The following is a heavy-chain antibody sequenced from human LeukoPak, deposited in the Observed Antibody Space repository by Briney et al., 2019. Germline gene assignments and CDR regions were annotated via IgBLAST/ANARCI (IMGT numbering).Heavy chain of an antibody. D-gene: IGHD6-13*01. CDR1: GGSFSSYY. J-gene: IGHJ4*02. CDR3: ARGGRYSSSWYVYFDY. Sequence: SETLSLTCAVYGGSFSSYYWSWIRQPPGKGLEWIGYIYYSGSTNYNPSLKSRVTISVDTSKNQFSLKLSSVTAADTAVYYCARGGRYSSSWYVYFDYWGQGTLVTVSS. V-gene: IGHV4-59*01. CDR2: IYYSGST.